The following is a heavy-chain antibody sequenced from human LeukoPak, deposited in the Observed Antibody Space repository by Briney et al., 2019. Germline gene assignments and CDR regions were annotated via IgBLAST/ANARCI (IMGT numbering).Heavy chain of an antibody. CDR2: IYTSGST. CDR3: ASHYYYGSGSYYRADDY. Sequence: SETLSLTCTVSGGSISSYYWSWIRQPAGKGLEWIGRIYTSGSTNYNPSLKSRVTISLDTSKNQFSLKLSSVTAADTAVYYCASHYYYGSGSYYRADDYWGQGTLVTVSS. J-gene: IGHJ4*02. CDR1: GGSISSYY. V-gene: IGHV4-4*07. D-gene: IGHD3-10*01.